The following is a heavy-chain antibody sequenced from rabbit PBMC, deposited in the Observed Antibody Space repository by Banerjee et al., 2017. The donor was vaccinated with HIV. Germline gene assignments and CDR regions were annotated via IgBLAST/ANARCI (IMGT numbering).Heavy chain of an antibody. CDR1: GFDFSSNA. D-gene: IGHD6-1*01. V-gene: IGHV1S40*01. CDR2: IHVGSSGST. CDR3: ARPDTYYYAIFGL. Sequence: QSLEESGGDLVEPGASLILTCTASGFDFSSNAMCWVRQAPGKRPEWIACIHVGSSGSTYYASWAKGRFTISRTSSTTVTLQMTSLTAADTATYFCARPDTYYYAIFGLWGPGTLVTVS. J-gene: IGHJ4*01.